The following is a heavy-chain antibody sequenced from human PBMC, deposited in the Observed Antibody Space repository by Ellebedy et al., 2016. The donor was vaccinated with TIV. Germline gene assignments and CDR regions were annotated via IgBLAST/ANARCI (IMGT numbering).Heavy chain of an antibody. CDR3: ARERNYYFVL. J-gene: IGHJ2*01. V-gene: IGHV3-72*01. D-gene: IGHD1-7*01. CDR2: IRSKAYGGTT. Sequence: GESLKISCAVSGFTFSDHYMNWVRQAPGKGLEWVGFIRSKAYGGTTEYAASVRGRFTISRDDSKNSLYLQMNSLKTEDTAVYYCARERNYYFVLWGRGTLVTVSS. CDR1: GFTFSDHY.